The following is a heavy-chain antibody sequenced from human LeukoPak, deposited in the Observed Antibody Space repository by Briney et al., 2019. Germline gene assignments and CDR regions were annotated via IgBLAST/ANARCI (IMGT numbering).Heavy chain of an antibody. CDR3: ARDERPYDLLAYEYGDAFDI. CDR1: GYTFTGYY. Sequence: GASVKVSCKASGYTFTGYYMHWVRQAPGQGLEWMGRIIPIFGTANYAQKFQGRVTITTDESTSTAYMELSSLRSEDTAVYYCARDERPYDLLAYEYGDAFDIWGQGTMVTVSS. D-gene: IGHD3-3*01. J-gene: IGHJ3*02. CDR2: IIPIFGTA. V-gene: IGHV1-69*05.